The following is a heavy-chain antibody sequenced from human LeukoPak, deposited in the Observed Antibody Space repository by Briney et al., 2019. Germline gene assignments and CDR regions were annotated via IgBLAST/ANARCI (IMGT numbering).Heavy chain of an antibody. Sequence: GGSLRLSCAASGLTFSSYDMHWVRQATGKGLEWVSAIGTAGDTYYPGSVKGRFTISRENAKNSLYLQMSSLRAGDTAVYYCARGLERRPFYYYYYGMDVWGQGTTVTVSS. V-gene: IGHV3-13*01. CDR2: IGTAGDT. J-gene: IGHJ6*02. D-gene: IGHD1-1*01. CDR1: GLTFSSYD. CDR3: ARGLERRPFYYYYYGMDV.